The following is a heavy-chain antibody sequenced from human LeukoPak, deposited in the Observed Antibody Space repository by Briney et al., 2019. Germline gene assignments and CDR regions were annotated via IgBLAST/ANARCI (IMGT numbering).Heavy chain of an antibody. CDR3: ARGQLDYYYYYGMDV. CDR2: VHLDGRT. CDR1: GGSISITNW. V-gene: IGHV4-4*02. Sequence: SSETLSLTCGVSGGSISITNWWTWVRQPPGKGLEWIGEVHLDGRTNYNPSLESRVTISVDKSENHISLRLTSVTAADTAVYYCARGQLDYYYYYGMDVWGQGTTVTVSS. J-gene: IGHJ6*02. D-gene: IGHD6-6*01.